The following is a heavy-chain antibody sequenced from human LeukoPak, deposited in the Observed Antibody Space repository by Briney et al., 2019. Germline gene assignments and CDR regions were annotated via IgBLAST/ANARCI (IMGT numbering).Heavy chain of an antibody. CDR1: GGSISSGGYS. CDR2: IYYSGST. V-gene: IGHV4-31*03. D-gene: IGHD3-22*01. J-gene: IGHJ4*02. CDR3: ARSGVYYDSSGSISFDY. Sequence: SETLSLTCTVSGGSISSGGYSWSWIRQHPGKGLEWIGYIYYSGSTYYNPSLKSRVTISVDTSKNQFSLKLSSVTAADTAVYYCARSGVYYDSSGSISFDYWGQGTLVTVSS.